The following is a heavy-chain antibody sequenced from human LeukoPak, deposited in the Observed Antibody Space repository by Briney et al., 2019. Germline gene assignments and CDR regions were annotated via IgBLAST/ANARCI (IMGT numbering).Heavy chain of an antibody. CDR3: AKDPYSYGSYFDS. J-gene: IGHJ4*02. D-gene: IGHD5-18*01. CDR1: GFTFSGCG. V-gene: IGHV3-30*02. Sequence: PGGSLRLSCAASGFTFSGCGMHWVRQAPGKGLEWVAFIWYDGRDKYYADSVKGQFTISRDNSKNTLYLQMSSLRAEDTAVYYCAKDPYSYGSYFDSWCQGTLVTVSS. CDR2: IWYDGRDK.